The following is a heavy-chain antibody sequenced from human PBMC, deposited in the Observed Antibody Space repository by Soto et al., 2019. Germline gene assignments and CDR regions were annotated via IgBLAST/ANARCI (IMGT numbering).Heavy chain of an antibody. CDR2: ISYDGSNK. CDR1: GYTFTGYY. Sequence: KLACKSSGYTFTGYYMHWVRQAPGKGLEWVAVISYDGSNKYYADSVKGRFTISRDNSKNTLYLQMNSLRAEDTAVYYCAKHPFLRRAVHATCDYCRQGTRVTVSS. J-gene: IGHJ4*02. V-gene: IGHV3-30*18. D-gene: IGHD6-19*01. CDR3: AKHPFLRRAVHATCDY.